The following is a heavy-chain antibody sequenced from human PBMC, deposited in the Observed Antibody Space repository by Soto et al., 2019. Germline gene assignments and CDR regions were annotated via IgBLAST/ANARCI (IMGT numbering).Heavy chain of an antibody. CDR1: GGSISSYY. D-gene: IGHD3-3*01. J-gene: IGHJ5*02. CDR2: IYYSGST. V-gene: IGHV4-59*01. Sequence: SETLSLTCTVSGGSISSYYWSWIRHPPGNGLEWIGYIYYSGSTNYNPSLKSRVTISVDTSKNQFSLKLSSVTAADTAVYYCARALPASRITIFGVVNLYWFDPWGQGTLVTVSS. CDR3: ARALPASRITIFGVVNLYWFDP.